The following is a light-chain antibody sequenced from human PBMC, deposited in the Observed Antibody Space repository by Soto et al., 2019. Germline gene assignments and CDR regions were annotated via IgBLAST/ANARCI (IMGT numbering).Light chain of an antibody. CDR2: GAS. J-gene: IGKJ3*01. CDR1: QSVSSSY. Sequence: EIVLTQSPGTLSLSPGERATLSCRASQSVSSSYLAWYQQKPGQAPRLLIYGASSRATGIPDRFSGSGSGTDFTLTISRLEPXDXXXXXXXXYGXAXTFGPGTKVDIK. CDR3: XXYGXAXT. V-gene: IGKV3-20*01.